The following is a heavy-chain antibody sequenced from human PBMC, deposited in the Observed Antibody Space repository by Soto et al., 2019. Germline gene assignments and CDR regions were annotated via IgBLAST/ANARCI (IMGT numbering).Heavy chain of an antibody. Sequence: QLQLQESGPGLVKPSETLSLTCTVSGGSISSSSYYWGWIRQPPGKGLEWIGSIYYSGSTYYNPSLKSRVTISVDTSKNHFSMKLSSVTAADTAVYYCARPSGSGNWFDPWGLGTLVTVSS. CDR1: GGSISSSSYY. D-gene: IGHD6-19*01. CDR3: ARPSGSGNWFDP. V-gene: IGHV4-39*01. CDR2: IYYSGST. J-gene: IGHJ5*02.